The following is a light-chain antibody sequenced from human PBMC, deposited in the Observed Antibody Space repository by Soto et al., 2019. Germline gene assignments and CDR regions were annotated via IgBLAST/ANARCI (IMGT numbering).Light chain of an antibody. V-gene: IGLV1-47*01. Sequence: QSVLTQPPSASGTPGQSLPISCSGSSSNIGSHFVYWYQHLPGTAPKLLIFRDGQRPSGVPARFFGSKSGTSASLAITGLRSEDEADYYCAVWDQSLTGWVFGGGTQLTVL. CDR2: RDG. CDR3: AVWDQSLTGWV. J-gene: IGLJ3*02. CDR1: SSNIGSHF.